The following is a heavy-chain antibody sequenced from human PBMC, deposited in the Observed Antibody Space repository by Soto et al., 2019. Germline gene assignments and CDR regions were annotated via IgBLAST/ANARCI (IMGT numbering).Heavy chain of an antibody. CDR1: GGSISSYY. D-gene: IGHD6-13*01. J-gene: IGHJ4*02. V-gene: IGHV4-59*08. CDR2: IYYSGST. CDR3: ARLQYSSSWYDVYYFDY. Sequence: SETLSLTCTVSGGSISSYYWSWIRQPPGKGLEWIGYIYYSGSTNYNPSLKSRVTISVDTSKNQFSLKLSSVTAADTAVYYCARLQYSSSWYDVYYFDYWGQGTLVTVSS.